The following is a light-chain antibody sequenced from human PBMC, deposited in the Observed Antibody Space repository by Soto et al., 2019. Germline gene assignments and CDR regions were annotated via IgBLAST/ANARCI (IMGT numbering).Light chain of an antibody. CDR1: EDVRTD. J-gene: IGKJ1*01. Sequence: AIQVTQSPSSLSASVGDRVTITCRASEDVRTDFGWYQQKPGKVPKLLIYAASTLHSEVPSRFSGSGSGTDFTLTISGLQPEDFATYYCLQHYNFPWTFGQGTKVEI. CDR3: LQHYNFPWT. CDR2: AAS. V-gene: IGKV1-6*01.